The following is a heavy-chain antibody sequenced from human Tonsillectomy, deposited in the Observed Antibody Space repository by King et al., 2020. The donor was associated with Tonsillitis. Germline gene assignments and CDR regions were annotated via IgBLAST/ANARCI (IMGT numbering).Heavy chain of an antibody. CDR1: EFTFSSYA. Sequence: VQLVESGGGLVQPGGSLRLSCAASEFTFSSYAMSWVRQAPGKGLEWVSIISGSGVSTYYADSVKGRFTISRDNSKNTLYLQMNSLRAEDTAVYYCATDESGTYGYWGQGSLVTVSS. V-gene: IGHV3-23*04. CDR3: ATDESGTYGY. J-gene: IGHJ4*02. CDR2: ISGSGVST. D-gene: IGHD3-10*01.